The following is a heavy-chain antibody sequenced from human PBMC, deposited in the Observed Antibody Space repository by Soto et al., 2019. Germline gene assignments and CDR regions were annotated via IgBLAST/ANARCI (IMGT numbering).Heavy chain of an antibody. CDR2: ISYDGHIK. J-gene: IGHJ4*02. CDR1: GFTFSSYA. V-gene: IGHV3-30*18. D-gene: IGHD4-17*01. Sequence: QVQRVESGGGVVQPGRSLRLSCAASGFTFSSYAMHWVRQAPGKGLEWVALISYDGHIKYYGDSVKGRFIISRDNSENTLYLQMNSLRGEDTAIYYCAKTGRDYGDSPKDYWGQGTLVTVSS. CDR3: AKTGRDYGDSPKDY.